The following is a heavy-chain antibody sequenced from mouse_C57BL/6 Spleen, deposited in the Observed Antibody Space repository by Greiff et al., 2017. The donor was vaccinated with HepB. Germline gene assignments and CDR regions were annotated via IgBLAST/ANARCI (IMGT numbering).Heavy chain of an antibody. CDR2: IHPNSGST. Sequence: QVQLQQPGAELVKPGASVKLSCKASGYTFTSYWMHWVKQRPGQSLEWIGMIHPNSGSTNYNEKFKSKATLTVDKSSSTAYMQLSSLTSEDSAVYYCARDYGSREFAYWGQGTLVTVSA. CDR3: ARDYGSREFAY. V-gene: IGHV1-64*01. J-gene: IGHJ3*01. CDR1: GYTFTSYW. D-gene: IGHD1-1*01.